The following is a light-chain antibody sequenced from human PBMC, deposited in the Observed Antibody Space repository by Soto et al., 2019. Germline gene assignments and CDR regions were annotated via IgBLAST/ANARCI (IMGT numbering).Light chain of an antibody. V-gene: IGLV1-40*01. Sequence: QSVLTQPPSVSGAPGQRVTISCTGSSSKIGAGYDVHWYQQLPGTAPKLLIYGNSRRPSGVADRVSGSKSGTSASLAITGLQAEDEADYYCQSYDSSLSGHVVFGGGTKLTVL. CDR1: SSKIGAGYD. CDR2: GNS. J-gene: IGLJ2*01. CDR3: QSYDSSLSGHVV.